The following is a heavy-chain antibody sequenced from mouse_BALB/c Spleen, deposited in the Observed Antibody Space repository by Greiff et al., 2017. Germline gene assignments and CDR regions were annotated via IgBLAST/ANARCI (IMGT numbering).Heavy chain of an antibody. CDR1: GYTFTDYA. J-gene: IGHJ4*01. Sequence: QVQLQQSGPELVRPGVSVKISCKGSGYTFTDYAMHWVKQSHAKSLEWIGVISTYYGNTNYNQKFKGKATMTVDKSSSTAYMELARLTSEDSAIYYCARDYGNHGLYAMDYWGQGTSVTVSS. CDR3: ARDYGNHGLYAMDY. V-gene: IGHV1-67*01. CDR2: ISTYYGNT. D-gene: IGHD2-1*01.